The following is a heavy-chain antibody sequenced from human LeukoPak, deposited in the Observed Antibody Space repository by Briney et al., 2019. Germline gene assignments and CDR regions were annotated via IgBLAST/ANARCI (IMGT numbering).Heavy chain of an antibody. Sequence: GGSLTLSCVASGFSFSSYWMSWVRQAPGKGPEWVASIKQDGSEKFYVDSVKGRFTISKDNAKNSLYLQMNSLRAEDTAVYYCAREDHSKYEYWGQGTLVTVSS. D-gene: IGHD4-11*01. J-gene: IGHJ4*02. V-gene: IGHV3-7*01. CDR2: IKQDGSEK. CDR1: GFSFSSYW. CDR3: AREDHSKYEY.